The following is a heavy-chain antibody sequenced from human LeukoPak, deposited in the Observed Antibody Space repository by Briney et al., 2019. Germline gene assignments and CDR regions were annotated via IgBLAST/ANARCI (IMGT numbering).Heavy chain of an antibody. CDR1: GFTFSTYW. CDR2: INGDGSST. V-gene: IGHV3-74*01. Sequence: GGSLRLSCAASGFTFSTYWMHWVRQAPGKGLVWVSRINGDGSSTVYADSVKGRFTVSRDNAKSTMYQQMNSLRAEDTALYYCTGGLYTVSAYDYWGQGTLVTVSS. D-gene: IGHD4-11*01. J-gene: IGHJ4*02. CDR3: TGGLYTVSAYDY.